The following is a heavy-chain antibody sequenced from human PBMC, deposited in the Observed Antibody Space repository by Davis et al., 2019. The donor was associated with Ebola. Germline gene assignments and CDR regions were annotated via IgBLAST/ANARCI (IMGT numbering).Heavy chain of an antibody. V-gene: IGHV3-30*18. CDR1: GFTFSSYG. CDR3: AKERYCSSTSCYTYYYYGMDV. Sequence: GESLKISCAASGFTFSSYGMHWVRQAPGKGLEWVAVISYDGSNKYYADSVKGRFTISRDNSKNTLYLQMNSLRAEDTAVYYCAKERYCSSTSCYTYYYYGMDVWGQGTTVTVSS. CDR2: ISYDGSNK. J-gene: IGHJ6*02. D-gene: IGHD2-2*02.